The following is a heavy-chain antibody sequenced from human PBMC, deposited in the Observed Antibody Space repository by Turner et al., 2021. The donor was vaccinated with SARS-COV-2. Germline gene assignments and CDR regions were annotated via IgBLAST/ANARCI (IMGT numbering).Heavy chain of an antibody. Sequence: QVQLLESGGGGVQPGRSLRLSCAASGFTFSSCGMHWFRQAPGKGLEWVAVISYDGSSKYDADSVKGRFTISRDNSKNTLYLQMNSLRAEDTAVYYCVREGAWGDGYPNDYWGQGTLVTVSS. CDR1: GFTFSSCG. CDR3: VREGAWGDGYPNDY. CDR2: ISYDGSSK. D-gene: IGHD5-12*01. J-gene: IGHJ4*02. V-gene: IGHV3-30-3*01.